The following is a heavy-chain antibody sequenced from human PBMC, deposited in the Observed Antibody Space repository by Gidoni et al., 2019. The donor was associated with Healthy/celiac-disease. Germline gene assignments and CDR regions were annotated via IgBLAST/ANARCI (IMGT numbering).Heavy chain of an antibody. CDR2: SYYSGST. Sequence: QLQLPESGPGLVKPSETLSLTCTVSGGSISSSSYYWGGIRQPPGKGLEWIGSSYYSGSTYYNPSLKSRVTISVDTSKNQFSLKLSSVTAADTAVYYCARDGSIAARPDAFDIWGQGTMVTVSS. D-gene: IGHD6-6*01. CDR1: GGSISSSSYY. CDR3: ARDGSIAARPDAFDI. V-gene: IGHV4-39*07. J-gene: IGHJ3*02.